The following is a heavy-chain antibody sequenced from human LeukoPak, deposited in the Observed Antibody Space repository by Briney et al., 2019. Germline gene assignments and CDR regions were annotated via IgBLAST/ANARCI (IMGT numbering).Heavy chain of an antibody. Sequence: PSQTLSLTCTVSGGSISSGSYYWSWIRQPAGTGLEWIGRIYTSGSTNYNPSLKSRVTISVDTSKNQFSLKLSSVTAADTAVYYCAREWLRNTDYWGQGTLGAVSS. J-gene: IGHJ4*02. CDR2: IYTSGST. V-gene: IGHV4-61*02. CDR3: AREWLRNTDY. D-gene: IGHD5-12*01. CDR1: GGSISSGSYY.